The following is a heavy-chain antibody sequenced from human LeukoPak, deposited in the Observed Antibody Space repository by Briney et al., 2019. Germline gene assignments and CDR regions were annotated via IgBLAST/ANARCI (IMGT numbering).Heavy chain of an antibody. CDR2: IIDYNDNK. D-gene: IGHD3-10*01. Sequence: GAVKESCKACGYTFISYGMSWVGQPLARGGEGMGGIIDYNDNKNYAQKVQGRVTMTTDKSTTPAHMQLRSLRSDDTGVYYCARPLSQFRHYGSRSYSPIPYYFDYWGQATLATVSS. CDR1: GYTFISYG. CDR3: ARPLSQFRHYGSRSYSPIPYYFDY. J-gene: IGHJ4*02. V-gene: IGHV1-18*01.